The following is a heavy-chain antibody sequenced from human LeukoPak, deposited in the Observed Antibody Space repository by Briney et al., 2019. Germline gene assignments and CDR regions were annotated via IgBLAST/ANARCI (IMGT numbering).Heavy chain of an antibody. CDR3: ARGKYGDYVRGDAFDI. D-gene: IGHD4-17*01. V-gene: IGHV4-34*01. J-gene: IGHJ3*02. Sequence: SETLSLTCAVYGGSFSGYYWGWIRQPPGKGLEWIGEINHSESTNYNPSLKSRVTISVDTSKNQFSLKLSSVTAADTAVYYCARGKYGDYVRGDAFDIWGQGTMVTVSS. CDR1: GGSFSGYY. CDR2: INHSEST.